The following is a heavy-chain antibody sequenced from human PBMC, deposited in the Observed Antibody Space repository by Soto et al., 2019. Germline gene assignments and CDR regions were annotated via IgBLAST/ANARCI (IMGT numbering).Heavy chain of an antibody. CDR3: ARDNGRLQLSGNYYYILNV. Sequence: QVQLVQSGAEMKEPGSSVKVSCKTSGGTFSSSAISWLRQAPGQGLEWMGGIIPLFRTADYAQKFQGRVTIAADDSTSTAYMELSSLRSEDTAVYYCARDNGRLQLSGNYYYILNVLGQGTTITVTS. D-gene: IGHD4-4*01. CDR2: IIPLFRTA. J-gene: IGHJ6*02. CDR1: GGTFSSSA. V-gene: IGHV1-69*12.